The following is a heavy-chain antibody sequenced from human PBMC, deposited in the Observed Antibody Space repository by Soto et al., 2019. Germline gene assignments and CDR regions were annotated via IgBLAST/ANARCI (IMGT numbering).Heavy chain of an antibody. J-gene: IGHJ6*02. CDR3: ARDVFQEDV. CDR1: GFTFSSYA. Sequence: QVQLVESGGGVVQPGRSLRLSCAASGFTFSSYAMHWVRQAPGKGLEWVAVILSDGSNKWYVDSVKGRFTISRDNSKNTLYLQMNSLRAEDTAVYYCARDVFQEDVWGQGTTVTASS. CDR2: ILSDGSNK. V-gene: IGHV3-30-3*01.